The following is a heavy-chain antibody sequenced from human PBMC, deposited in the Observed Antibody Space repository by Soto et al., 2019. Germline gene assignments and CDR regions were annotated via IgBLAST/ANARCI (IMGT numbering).Heavy chain of an antibody. D-gene: IGHD1-7*01. CDR1: GYTFTNYG. V-gene: IGHV1-18*04. CDR2: ISAYNGKT. J-gene: IGHJ3*01. Sequence: QVQLVQSGTEVKTPGASVKVSCHASGYTFTNYGINWVRQAPGQGLEWMAWISAYNGKTHHAPFVQDRVTMTTDTSTRTADMELTSLRSDDTPAYYCVRGGWNYGPGPFDLWGQGTMVTVSS. CDR3: VRGGWNYGPGPFDL.